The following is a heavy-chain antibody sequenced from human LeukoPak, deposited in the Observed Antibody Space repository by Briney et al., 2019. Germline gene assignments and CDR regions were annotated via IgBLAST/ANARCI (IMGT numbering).Heavy chain of an antibody. CDR1: GYRLRNHG. J-gene: IGHJ4*02. Sequence: ASVKVSXKASGYRLRNHGISWVRQAPGQGLEWIGWIGADSGDTHGDTHYAEKLQGRVTMTTDTSTDTAYMDLRSLRSDDTAVYYCARVDMRYYGSGSPASTDYWGQGTLVTVSS. V-gene: IGHV1-18*01. CDR2: IGADSGDTHGDT. CDR3: ARVDMRYYGSGSPASTDY. D-gene: IGHD3-10*01.